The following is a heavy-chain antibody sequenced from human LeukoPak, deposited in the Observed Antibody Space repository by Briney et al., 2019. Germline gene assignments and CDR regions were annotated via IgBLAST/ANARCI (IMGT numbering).Heavy chain of an antibody. Sequence: GGSLRLSCTASGFTFSTYWMSWVRQAPGKGLEWVANIKHAGSEEYYVDSVKGRFTISRDNAKTSLYLRMNSLRAEDTAVYFCARIKQLRLPATFDYWGQGTLVTVSS. CDR1: GFTFSTYW. CDR2: IKHAGSEE. D-gene: IGHD5-12*01. V-gene: IGHV3-7*01. J-gene: IGHJ4*02. CDR3: ARIKQLRLPATFDY.